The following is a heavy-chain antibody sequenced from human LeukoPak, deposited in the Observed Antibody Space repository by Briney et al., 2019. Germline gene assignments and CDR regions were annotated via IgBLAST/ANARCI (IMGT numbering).Heavy chain of an antibody. Sequence: ASVKVSCEASGYTFTSYGISCVRQAPAQGLEWMGWLSAQNGKTNNAQKQKGRVTMTTDTSTRTAYIELRSMRSDETGVYYSATAMLGGNTMIVVTTHDYWGQGTLVTVSS. J-gene: IGHJ4*01. D-gene: IGHD3-22*01. V-gene: IGHV1-18*01. CDR1: GYTFTSYG. CDR2: LSAQNGKT. CDR3: ATAMLGGNTMIVVTTHDY.